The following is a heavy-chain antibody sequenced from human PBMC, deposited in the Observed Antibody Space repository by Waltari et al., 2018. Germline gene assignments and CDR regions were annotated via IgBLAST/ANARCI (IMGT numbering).Heavy chain of an antibody. Sequence: QLVASGGAVVPPGWSLRLSCAASGFIFSRYCMQWVREGLGKGLEWVAYVQYDGTTEYYGDAVRGRVTISRDNPENTVYLQMTSLRPDVTAIYYGARDRLPDHYLYYYMDVWGKGTAVTISS. CDR3: ARDRLPDHYLYYYMDV. D-gene: IGHD2-21*01. J-gene: IGHJ6*03. CDR1: GFIFSRYC. CDR2: VQYDGTTE. V-gene: IGHV3-30*02.